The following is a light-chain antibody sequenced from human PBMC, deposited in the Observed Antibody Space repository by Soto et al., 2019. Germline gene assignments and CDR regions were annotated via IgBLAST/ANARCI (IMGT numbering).Light chain of an antibody. Sequence: QSALTQPRSVSGSPGQSVTISCTGTSSDVGSSNYVSWYQQHPGKAPKLMIYDVSKRPSGVPDRFSGSKSGNTASLTISGLQTEDEADYYCCAYAGTYTYVFGTGTKLTVL. CDR3: CAYAGTYTYV. V-gene: IGLV2-11*01. CDR2: DVS. CDR1: SSDVGSSNY. J-gene: IGLJ1*01.